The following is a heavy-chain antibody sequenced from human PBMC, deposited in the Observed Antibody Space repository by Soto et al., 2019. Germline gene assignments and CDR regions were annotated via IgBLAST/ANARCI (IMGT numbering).Heavy chain of an antibody. Sequence: GGSLRLSCAASGFTFSSYGMHWVRQAPGKGLEWVAVITYDGSNKHYADSVKGRFTISRDNSKNTLYLQMNSLRAEDTAVYSCAKAPDGYNEILDYWGQGTLVTVSS. V-gene: IGHV3-30*18. J-gene: IGHJ4*02. CDR2: ITYDGSNK. D-gene: IGHD5-12*01. CDR1: GFTFSSYG. CDR3: AKAPDGYNEILDY.